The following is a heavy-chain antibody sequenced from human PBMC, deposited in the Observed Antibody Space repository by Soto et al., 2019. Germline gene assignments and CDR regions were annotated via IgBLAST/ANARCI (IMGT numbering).Heavy chain of an antibody. V-gene: IGHV6-1*01. CDR3: ARDIVLMVYAIDWFDP. CDR1: GDSVSSNSAA. J-gene: IGHJ5*02. CDR2: TYYRSKWYN. D-gene: IGHD2-8*01. Sequence: PSQTLSLTCVISGDSVSSNSAAWNWIRQSPSRGLEWLGRTYYRSKWYNDYAVSVKSRITINPDTSKNQFSLQLNSVTPEDTAVYYCARDIVLMVYAIDWFDPWGQGTLVTVSS.